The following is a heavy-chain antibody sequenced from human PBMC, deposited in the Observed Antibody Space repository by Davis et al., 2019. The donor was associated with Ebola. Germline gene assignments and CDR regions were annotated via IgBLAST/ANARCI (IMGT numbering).Heavy chain of an antibody. J-gene: IGHJ6*02. CDR2: IGSDSGT. CDR1: GFSLRSCA. Sequence: PGGSLRLSCAASGFSLRSCAMSWVRQAPGKGLEWVSGIGSDSGTHYAHSVKGRFTISRDASKNTLYLQMNSLRGEDPAIYYCAKDLFWWSASDVWGQGTTVTVS. V-gene: IGHV3-23*01. D-gene: IGHD2-8*02. CDR3: AKDLFWWSASDV.